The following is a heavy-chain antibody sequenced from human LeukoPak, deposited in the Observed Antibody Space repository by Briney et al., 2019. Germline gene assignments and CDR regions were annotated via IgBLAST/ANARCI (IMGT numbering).Heavy chain of an antibody. J-gene: IGHJ4*02. CDR2: ILYDGSYK. CDR1: GFTFSNYG. CDR3: ARGPSDYFDY. V-gene: IGHV3-30*03. Sequence: GGSLRLSCAASGFTFSNYGMHWVRQAPGKGLEWVAVILYDGSYKYYADSVKGRFTISRDNSKNTLYLQMNSLRAEDTAVYYCARGPSDYFDYWGQGTLVTVSS. D-gene: IGHD3-10*01.